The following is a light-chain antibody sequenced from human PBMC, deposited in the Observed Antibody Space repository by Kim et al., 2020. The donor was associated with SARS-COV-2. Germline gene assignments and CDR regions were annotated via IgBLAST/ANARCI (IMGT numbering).Light chain of an antibody. CDR3: QQYGSS. J-gene: IGKJ2*01. Sequence: TLYLPPGERATLSCRASQSVSSSYLAWYQQQPGQAPRLLIYGASSRATGIPDRFSGSGSGTDFTLTISRLEPEDFAVYYCQQYGSSFGQGTKLEIK. V-gene: IGKV3-20*01. CDR2: GAS. CDR1: QSVSSSY.